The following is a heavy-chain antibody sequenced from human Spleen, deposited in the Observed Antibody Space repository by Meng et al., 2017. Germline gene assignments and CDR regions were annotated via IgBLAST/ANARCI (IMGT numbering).Heavy chain of an antibody. CDR1: GYTFTRYD. D-gene: IGHD6-19*01. Sequence: ASVKVSCKASGYTFTRYDISWVRQASGQGLEWMGWMNPNSGNTGYAQKYQGRVTMTTDTSTSTAYMELRSLRSDDTAVYYCARAPGYSSGWYLCYWGQGTLVTVSS. CDR2: MNPNSGNT. V-gene: IGHV1-8*01. J-gene: IGHJ4*02. CDR3: ARAPGYSSGWYLCY.